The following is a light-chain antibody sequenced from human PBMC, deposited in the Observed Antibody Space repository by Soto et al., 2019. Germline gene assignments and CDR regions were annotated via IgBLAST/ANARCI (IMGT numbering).Light chain of an antibody. CDR2: DDN. CDR1: SGSIASNY. Sequence: NFMLTQPHSVSESPGKTVTISCTRSSGSIASNYVQWYQQRPGSAPTSVIYDDNQRPSGVPDRFSGSIDSSSNSASLTISGLKTEDEADYYCHSYDSDNVIFGGGTQLTDL. J-gene: IGLJ2*01. V-gene: IGLV6-57*04. CDR3: HSYDSDNVI.